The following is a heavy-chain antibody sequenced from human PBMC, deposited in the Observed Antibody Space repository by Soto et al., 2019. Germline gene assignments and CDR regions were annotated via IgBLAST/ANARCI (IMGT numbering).Heavy chain of an antibody. CDR3: ARGGVSTRTFDY. D-gene: IGHD3-3*01. CDR1: GYNFAGYW. J-gene: IGHJ4*02. Sequence: PGESLKISCKGSGYNFAGYWIAWVRQMPGKGLELMGIIHPSDSDTRYRPSFQGQVTISADKSISSAYLQWSSLRASDTAMYYCARGGVSTRTFDYWGQGTPVTAPQ. V-gene: IGHV5-51*01. CDR2: IHPSDSDT.